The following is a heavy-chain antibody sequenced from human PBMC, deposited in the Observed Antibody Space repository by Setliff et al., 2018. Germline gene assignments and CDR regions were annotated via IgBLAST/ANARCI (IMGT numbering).Heavy chain of an antibody. D-gene: IGHD1-26*01. CDR2: INHSGST. CDR1: GGTFSDYY. J-gene: IGHJ6*03. V-gene: IGHV4-34*08. CDR3: ATRKSSGRLYYMDV. Sequence: SETLSLTCAASGGTFSDYYWTWIRQPPGKGLEWIGEINHSGSTKCNPSLKSRVTISGDTSKNQVSLRLSSVTAADTAVYYCATRKSSGRLYYMDVWGKGTTVTVSS.